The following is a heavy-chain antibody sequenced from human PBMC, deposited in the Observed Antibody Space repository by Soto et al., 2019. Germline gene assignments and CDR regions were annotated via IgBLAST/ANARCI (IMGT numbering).Heavy chain of an antibody. CDR3: ARQFDCSGGSCYSLIFDS. CDR2: ISSTGNTV. J-gene: IGHJ4*02. D-gene: IGHD2-15*01. CDR1: GFSFSDYY. Sequence: PGGSLRLSCSASGFSFSDYYMNWVRQAPGKGLEWVSYISSTGNTVYYADSVKGRFTISRDNAENTLSLQMNSLKAEDSAVYYCARQFDCSGGSCYSLIFDSWGQGTLVTVSS. V-gene: IGHV3-11*01.